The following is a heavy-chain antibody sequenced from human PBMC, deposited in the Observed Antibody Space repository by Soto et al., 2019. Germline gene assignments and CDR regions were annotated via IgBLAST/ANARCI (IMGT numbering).Heavy chain of an antibody. D-gene: IGHD3-22*01. Sequence: GGSLRLSCAASGFTFNSFGMHWVRQAPGKGLEWVAIIWYGGSNKYYRDSVKGRFTISRDISKNTLYLEMNRLRAEDTAVYHCARGPTRGSSGSKTRTGYYHYGLDVWGQGTTVTVS. CDR2: IWYGGSNK. V-gene: IGHV3-33*01. J-gene: IGHJ6*02. CDR1: GFTFNSFG. CDR3: ARGPTRGSSGSKTRTGYYHYGLDV.